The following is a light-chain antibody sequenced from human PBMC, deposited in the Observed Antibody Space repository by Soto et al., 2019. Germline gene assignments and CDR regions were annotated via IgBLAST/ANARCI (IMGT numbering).Light chain of an antibody. V-gene: IGKV1-5*03. CDR2: KAS. J-gene: IGKJ4*01. CDR1: QSVNSC. Sequence: DIQITQCPPTLSTSVENSVTITCRASQSVNSCLAWYQQKPGKAPKLLIYKASSLESGVSSRFSGSGSGTEFTLTISNLQPDDFATYCCQQCNSFPLTVGGGTKVDIK. CDR3: QQCNSFPLT.